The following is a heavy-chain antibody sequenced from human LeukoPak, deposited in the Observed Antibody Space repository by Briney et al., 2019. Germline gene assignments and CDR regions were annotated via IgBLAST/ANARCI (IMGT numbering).Heavy chain of an antibody. CDR3: ARERAGYYLDV. V-gene: IGHV3-64*02. D-gene: IGHD3-9*01. CDR1: GFTFSPYT. Sequence: PGGSLRLSCAASGFTFSPYTMHWVRQAPGKGLEFVPAIIGDGITTYYADSVKGRFTVSRDNSKSTLYLQMGSLTAEDMAVYYCARERAGYYLDVWGKGTTVTVFS. CDR2: IIGDGITT. J-gene: IGHJ6*04.